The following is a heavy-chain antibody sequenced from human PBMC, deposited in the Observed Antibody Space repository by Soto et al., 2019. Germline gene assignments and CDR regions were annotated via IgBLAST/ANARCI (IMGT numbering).Heavy chain of an antibody. CDR3: ARFALRWGELSHHRDY. D-gene: IGHD3-16*02. CDR1: GFTFSSYA. J-gene: IGHJ4*02. V-gene: IGHV3-30-3*01. Sequence: QVQLVESGGGVVQPGRSLRLSCAASGFTFSSYAMHWVRQAPGKGLEWVAVISYDGSNKYYADSVKGRFTISRDNSKNTLYLQLNSLRAEDTAVYYCARFALRWGELSHHRDYWGQGTLVTVSS. CDR2: ISYDGSNK.